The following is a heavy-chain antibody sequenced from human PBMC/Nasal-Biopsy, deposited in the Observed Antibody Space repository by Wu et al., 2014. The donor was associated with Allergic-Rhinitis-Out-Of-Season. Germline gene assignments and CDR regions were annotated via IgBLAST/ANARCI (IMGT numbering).Heavy chain of an antibody. CDR2: VYYSGRT. CDR3: VRHLRALGGTRKVDYYYSYIHV. D-gene: IGHD1-26*01. V-gene: IGHV4-39*01. CDR1: GGSVSTRDYY. J-gene: IGHJ6*03. Sequence: TLSLTCSVSGGSVSTRDYYWGWVRQSPGMGLEWIGTVYYSGRTYYSPSLQGRVSMSVDTSKNQFSVRLTSVTAADTAVYYCVRHLRALGGTRKVDYYYSYIHVWGKGTSVTVSS.